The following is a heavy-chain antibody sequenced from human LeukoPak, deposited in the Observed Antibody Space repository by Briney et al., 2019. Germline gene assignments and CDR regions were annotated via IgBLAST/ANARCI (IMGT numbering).Heavy chain of an antibody. D-gene: IGHD3-22*01. CDR1: GVSISSSSYY. J-gene: IGHJ6*02. CDR3: ARTYYYDSSGYYYPYYYYGMDV. Sequence: SETLSLTCTVSGVSISSSSYYWGWIRQPPGKGLEWIGSIYYSGSTYYNPSLKSRVTISVDTSKNQFSLKLSSVTAADTAVYYCARTYYYDSSGYYYPYYYYGMDVWGQGTTVTVSS. V-gene: IGHV4-39*01. CDR2: IYYSGST.